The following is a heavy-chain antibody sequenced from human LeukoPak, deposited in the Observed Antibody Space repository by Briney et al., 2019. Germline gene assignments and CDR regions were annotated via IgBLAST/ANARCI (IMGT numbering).Heavy chain of an antibody. CDR3: VKDVGGSYAFDY. V-gene: IGHV3-64D*09. Sequence: GRSLRLSCSASGFTFSRYAMHWVRQAPGKGLEYVSGINDNGGRTHYGDSVKGRFSISRDNPKNTLHLQMSTLRAEDTALYYCVKDVGGSYAFDYWGQGILVTVAS. CDR2: INDNGGRT. CDR1: GFTFSRYA. D-gene: IGHD1-26*01. J-gene: IGHJ4*02.